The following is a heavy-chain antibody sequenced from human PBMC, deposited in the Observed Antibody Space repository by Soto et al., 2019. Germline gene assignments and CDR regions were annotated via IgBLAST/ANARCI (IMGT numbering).Heavy chain of an antibody. J-gene: IGHJ6*02. CDR3: ATWSRAMIRGWGGDGMDV. CDR2: ISLRDCYV. CDR1: GNSFTDFW. Sequence: DVQLVQSGAEVKKPGESLKISCKASGNSFTDFWINWVRQMPGKGLEWIGRISLRDCYVNYSPAFQGHVIISADGALTTAYLQWSSRKAPDTAVFYCATWSRAMIRGWGGDGMDVWGQGTTVTVSS. V-gene: IGHV5-10-1*03. D-gene: IGHD3-10*01.